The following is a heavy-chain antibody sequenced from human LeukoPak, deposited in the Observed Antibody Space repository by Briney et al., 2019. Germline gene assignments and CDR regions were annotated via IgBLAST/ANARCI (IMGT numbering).Heavy chain of an antibody. Sequence: GSLRLSCAASGFTFSSYAMSWVRQAPGKGLEWIGSIYHSGSTYYNPSLKSRVTISVDTSKNQFSLKLSSVTAADTAVYYCARDPPIDYWGQGTLVTVSS. CDR2: IYHSGST. CDR1: GFTFSSYA. V-gene: IGHV4-38-2*02. J-gene: IGHJ4*02. CDR3: ARDPPIDY.